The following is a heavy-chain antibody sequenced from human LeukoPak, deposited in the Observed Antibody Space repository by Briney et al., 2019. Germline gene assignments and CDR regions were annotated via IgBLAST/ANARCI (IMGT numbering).Heavy chain of an antibody. CDR1: GYTFSGYY. CDR2: INPNSGGT. D-gene: IGHD3-22*01. J-gene: IGHJ3*02. CDR3: ARDPIPALYYDSSGPLDAFDI. Sequence: GASVKVSCKASGYTFSGYYLHWVRQAPGQGLEWMGWINPNSGGTNYAQKFQGRVTMTRDTSISTAYMELSRLRSDDTAVYYCARDPIPALYYDSSGPLDAFDIWGQGTMVTVSS. V-gene: IGHV1-2*02.